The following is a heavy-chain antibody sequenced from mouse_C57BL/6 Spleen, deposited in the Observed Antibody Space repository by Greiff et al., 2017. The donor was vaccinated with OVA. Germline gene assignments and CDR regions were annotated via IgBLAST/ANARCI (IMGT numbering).Heavy chain of an antibody. CDR3: AGRGGYLGMDY. D-gene: IGHD2-2*01. CDR2: ISSGGSYT. V-gene: IGHV5-6*02. J-gene: IGHJ4*01. CDR1: GFTFSSYG. Sequence: EVKLVESGGDLVKPGGSLKLSCAASGFTFSSYGMSWVRQTPDKRLEWVATISSGGSYTYYPDSVKGRFTISRDNAKNTLYLQMSSLKSEETAVYYCAGRGGYLGMDYWGQGTSVTVSS.